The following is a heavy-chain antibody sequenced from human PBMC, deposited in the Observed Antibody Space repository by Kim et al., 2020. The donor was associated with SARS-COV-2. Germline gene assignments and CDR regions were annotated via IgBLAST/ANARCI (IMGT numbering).Heavy chain of an antibody. D-gene: IGHD5-18*01. V-gene: IGHV1-69*13. CDR1: GGTFSSYA. J-gene: IGHJ6*02. Sequence: SVKVSCKASGGTFSSYAISWVRQAPGQGLEWMGGIIPIFGTANYAQKFQGRVTITADESTSTAYMELSSLRSEDTAVYYCAREEGLLPDTAMDLHYYYGMDVWGQGTTVTVSS. CDR2: IIPIFGTA. CDR3: AREEGLLPDTAMDLHYYYGMDV.